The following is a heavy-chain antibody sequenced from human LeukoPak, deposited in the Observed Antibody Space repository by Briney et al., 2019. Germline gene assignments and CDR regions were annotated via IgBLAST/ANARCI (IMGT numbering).Heavy chain of an antibody. CDR2: INSDGSST. CDR1: GFTFSSYW. D-gene: IGHD6-6*01. V-gene: IGHV3-74*01. Sequence: GGSLRLSCAASGFTFSSYWMHWVRQAPGKGLVWVSRINSDGSSTSYADSVKGRFTISRDNAKNTLYLQMNSLRAEGTAVYYCASSLGSSSGNWFDPWGQGTLVTVSS. CDR3: ASSLGSSSGNWFDP. J-gene: IGHJ5*02.